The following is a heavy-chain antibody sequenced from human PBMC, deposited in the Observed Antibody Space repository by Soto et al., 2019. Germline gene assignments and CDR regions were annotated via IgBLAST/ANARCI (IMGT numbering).Heavy chain of an antibody. J-gene: IGHJ4*02. CDR2: ISRSNSDI. CDR3: ARDGGYISGWYPFDY. Sequence: EVQLVESGGGLVKPGGSLRLSCAASGFTFSSYSMNWVRQAPGKGLEWVASISRSNSDIYYADSVKGRFTISRDNAKNSLFLQMNTLRPADTAVYYCARDGGYISGWYPFDYWGQGTLVTVSS. CDR1: GFTFSSYS. D-gene: IGHD6-19*01. V-gene: IGHV3-21*06.